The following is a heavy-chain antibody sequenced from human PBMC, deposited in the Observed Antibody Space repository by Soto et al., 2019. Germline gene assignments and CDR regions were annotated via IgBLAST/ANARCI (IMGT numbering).Heavy chain of an antibody. CDR3: ARGITIFGVVSYFDY. D-gene: IGHD3-3*01. CDR1: GGSISSYY. Sequence: SETLSLTCTVSGGSISSYYWSWIRQPPGKGLEWIGYIYYSGSTNYNPSLKSRVTISVDTSKNQFSLKLSSVTAADTAVHYCARGITIFGVVSYFDYWGQGTQVTVSS. J-gene: IGHJ4*02. CDR2: IYYSGST. V-gene: IGHV4-59*01.